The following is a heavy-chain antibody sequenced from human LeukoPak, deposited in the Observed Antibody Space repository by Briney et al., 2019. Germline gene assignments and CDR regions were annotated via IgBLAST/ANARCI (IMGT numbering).Heavy chain of an antibody. CDR1: GFTFSTYW. Sequence: PGGSLRLSCAASGFTFSTYWMQWVRQAPGKGLVWVSRINNDGSGTTYADSVKGRFTISRDNPKTTVFLQMNSLRAEDTAVYYCARDADGPGSLIDYWGQGALVTVSS. D-gene: IGHD2-8*01. V-gene: IGHV3-74*01. J-gene: IGHJ4*02. CDR3: ARDADGPGSLIDY. CDR2: INNDGSGT.